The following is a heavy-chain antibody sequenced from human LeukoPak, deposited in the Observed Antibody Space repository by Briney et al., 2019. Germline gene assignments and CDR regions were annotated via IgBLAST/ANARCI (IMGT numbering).Heavy chain of an antibody. CDR1: GFTFGDYG. CDR2: INWNGGST. CDR3: ARQGFDGMDV. J-gene: IGHJ6*02. V-gene: IGHV3-20*04. Sequence: GGSLRLSCAASGFTFGDYGMSWVRQAPGKGLEWVSGINWNGGSTGYANSVKGRFTISRDNAKNSLYLQENSLRTEDTALYYCARQGFDGMDVWGQGTTVTVSS.